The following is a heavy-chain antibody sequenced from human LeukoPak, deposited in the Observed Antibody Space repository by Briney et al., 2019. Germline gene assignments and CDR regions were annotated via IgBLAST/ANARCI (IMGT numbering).Heavy chain of an antibody. CDR1: GGSFSGYY. CDR3: ARNQSRRRYYYYGMDV. V-gene: IGHV4-34*01. J-gene: IGHJ6*04. Sequence: SETLSLTCAVYGGSFSGYYWSWVRQPPGKGLEWIGEINHSGSTNYNPSLKSRVTISVDTSKNQFSLKLSSVTAADTAVYYCARNQSRRRYYYYGMDVWGKGTTVTVSS. CDR2: INHSGST. D-gene: IGHD1-14*01.